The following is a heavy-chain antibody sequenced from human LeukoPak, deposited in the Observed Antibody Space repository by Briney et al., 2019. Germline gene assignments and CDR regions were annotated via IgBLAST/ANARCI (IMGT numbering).Heavy chain of an antibody. D-gene: IGHD4-17*01. CDR2: ISGSGGST. V-gene: IGHV3-23*01. J-gene: IGHJ4*02. Sequence: GGSLRLSCAASGFTFSNYAMSWVRQAPGKGLEWVSAISGSGGSTYYADSVKGRLTISRDNSKNTLYLQMNSLRAEDTAVYYCAKRGHYGDYYFDYWGQGTLVTVSS. CDR3: AKRGHYGDYYFDY. CDR1: GFTFSNYA.